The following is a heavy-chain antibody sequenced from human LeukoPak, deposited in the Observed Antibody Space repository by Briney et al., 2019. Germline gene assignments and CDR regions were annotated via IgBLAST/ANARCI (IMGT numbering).Heavy chain of an antibody. J-gene: IGHJ4*02. CDR1: GGTFSSYA. CDR3: ARMAGGSSVEDY. Sequence: SVKVSCKASGGTFSSYAISWVRQAPGQGLEWMGGIIPIFGTANYAQKFQGRVTITTDESTSTAYMELSSLRSEDTAVYYCARMAGGSSVEDYWGQGTLVTVSS. CDR2: IIPIFGTA. V-gene: IGHV1-69*05. D-gene: IGHD1-26*01.